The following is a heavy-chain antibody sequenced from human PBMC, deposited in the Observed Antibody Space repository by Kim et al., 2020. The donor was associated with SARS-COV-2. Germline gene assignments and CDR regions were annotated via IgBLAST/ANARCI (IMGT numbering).Heavy chain of an antibody. V-gene: IGHV3-53*01. CDR3: ARGDYYDSSGYYGEYFDY. Sequence: GGSLRLSCAASGFTVSSNYMSWVRQAPGKGLEWVSVIYSGGSTYYADSVKGRFTISRDNSKNTLYLQMNSLRAEDTAVYYCARGDYYDSSGYYGEYFDYWGQGTLVTVSS. CDR2: IYSGGST. J-gene: IGHJ4*02. D-gene: IGHD3-22*01. CDR1: GFTVSSNY.